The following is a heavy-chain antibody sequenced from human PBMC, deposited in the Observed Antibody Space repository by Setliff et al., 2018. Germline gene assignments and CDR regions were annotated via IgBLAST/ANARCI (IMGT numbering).Heavy chain of an antibody. D-gene: IGHD1-26*01. V-gene: IGHV4-30-4*08. CDR1: GGSISSGDYY. CDR2: IYYSGST. J-gene: IGHJ3*02. Sequence: TLSLTCTVSGGSISSGDYYWSWIRQPPGKGLEWIGYIYYSGSTYYNPSLKSRVTISVDTSKNQSSLKLSSVTAADTAVYYCARDRGWELLVAFDIWGQGTMVTVSS. CDR3: ARDRGWELLVAFDI.